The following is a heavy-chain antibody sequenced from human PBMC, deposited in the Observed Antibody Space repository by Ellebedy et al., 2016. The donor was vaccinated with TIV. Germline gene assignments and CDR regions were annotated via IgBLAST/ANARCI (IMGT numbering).Heavy chain of an antibody. V-gene: IGHV1-69*13. Sequence: AASVKVSCKASGGTFSTYTISWVRQAPGQGLEWMGGIIPIFGKANYAQKFQGRSTITADESTSKAYMELSSLRSEDTAVYYCATEDAYYNGSGTSKTDCWGQGTLVTVSS. CDR1: GGTFSTYT. J-gene: IGHJ4*02. D-gene: IGHD3-10*01. CDR2: IIPIFGKA. CDR3: ATEDAYYNGSGTSKTDC.